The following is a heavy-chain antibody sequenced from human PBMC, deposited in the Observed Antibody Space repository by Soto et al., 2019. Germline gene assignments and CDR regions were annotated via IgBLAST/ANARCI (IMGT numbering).Heavy chain of an antibody. CDR3: ARTGSGSYYVHL. CDR2: IKYDGSET. Sequence: LRLSCASSGFTFSGYWMGGVRQAPDKRLEWVANIKYDGSETSYVDSVKGRFTISRDNVWNSLYLQMNNLRAEDTAVYYCARTGSGSYYVHLWGQGTLVTVSS. J-gene: IGHJ4*02. V-gene: IGHV3-7*04. D-gene: IGHD3-10*01. CDR1: GFTFSGYW.